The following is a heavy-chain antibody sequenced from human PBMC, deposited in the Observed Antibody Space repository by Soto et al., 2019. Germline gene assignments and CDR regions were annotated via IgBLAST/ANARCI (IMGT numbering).Heavy chain of an antibody. CDR1: GLTFSGYW. D-gene: IGHD6-13*01. J-gene: IGHJ6*02. V-gene: IGHV3-7*01. Sequence: EVQLVESGGGLVQPGGSLKLSCEASGLTFSGYWMSWVGKAPLKGLEGVGNIKQEGSEKNYVDFVEGRFTISRDNAENSLYLQMNSLRAEDTAVYYCARIASAGRGWDVWGQGTTVVVSS. CDR2: IKQEGSEK. CDR3: ARIASAGRGWDV.